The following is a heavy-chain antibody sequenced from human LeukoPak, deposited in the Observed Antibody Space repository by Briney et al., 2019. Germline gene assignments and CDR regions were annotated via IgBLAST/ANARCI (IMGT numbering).Heavy chain of an antibody. CDR1: GYTFTDYY. J-gene: IGHJ4*02. Sequence: ASVKVSCKVSGYTFTDYYMHWVQQAPGKGREWMGLVDPEDGETIYAEKFQGRVTITADTSTDTAYMELSSLRSEDTAVYYCATGMEWLVDYWGQGTLVTVSS. CDR3: ATGMEWLVDY. D-gene: IGHD3-3*01. V-gene: IGHV1-69-2*01. CDR2: VDPEDGET.